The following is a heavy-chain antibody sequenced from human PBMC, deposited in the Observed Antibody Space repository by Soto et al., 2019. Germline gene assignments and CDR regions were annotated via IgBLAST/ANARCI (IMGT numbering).Heavy chain of an antibody. CDR3: ARRYAGSFDY. J-gene: IGHJ4*02. V-gene: IGHV4-59*01. Sequence: SETLSLTCTVSGGSISSYYWSWIRQPPGKGLEWIGYIYYSGSTNYNPSLKSRVTISVDTSKNQFSLKLSSVTAADTAVYYCARRYAGSFDYWGQGALVTSPQ. CDR1: GGSISSYY. CDR2: IYYSGST. D-gene: IGHD1-26*01.